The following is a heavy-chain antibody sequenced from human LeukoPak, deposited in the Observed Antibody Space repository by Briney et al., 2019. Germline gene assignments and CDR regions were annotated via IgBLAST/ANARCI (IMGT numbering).Heavy chain of an antibody. J-gene: IGHJ4*02. Sequence: GGSLRLSCAASGFTFSSYSMNWVRQAPGKGLEWVSVIYSGGSTYYADSVKGRFTISRDNSKNTLHLQMNSLRAEDTAVYYCARSRDDFWSGYYNYWGQGTLVTVSS. D-gene: IGHD3-3*01. CDR2: IYSGGST. CDR3: ARSRDDFWSGYYNY. CDR1: GFTFSSYS. V-gene: IGHV3-66*01.